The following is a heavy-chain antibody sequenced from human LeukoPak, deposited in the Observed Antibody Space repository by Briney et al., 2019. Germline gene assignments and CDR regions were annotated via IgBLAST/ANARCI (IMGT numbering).Heavy chain of an antibody. CDR1: GFTVSSNY. J-gene: IGHJ5*02. CDR3: ASTSPRGYSVWFDP. CDR2: IYSGGST. D-gene: IGHD5-18*01. V-gene: IGHV3-66*01. Sequence: PGGSLRLSCAASGFTVSSNYMSWVRQAPGKGLEWVSVIYSGGSTYYADPVKGRFTISRDNSKNTLYLQMNSLRAEDTAVYYCASTSPRGYSVWFDPWGQGTLVTVSS.